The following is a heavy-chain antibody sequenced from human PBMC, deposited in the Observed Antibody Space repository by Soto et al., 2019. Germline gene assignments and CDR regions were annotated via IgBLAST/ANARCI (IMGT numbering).Heavy chain of an antibody. Sequence: ASVKVSCKASGGTFNNYVINWVRQAPGQGLEWMAGIIPIFGTPNYAQKFQGRVTITADKSTSTAYMELNSLRSEDTAVYYCAGRCDGTNCLAHFDYWGQGTLVTVSS. V-gene: IGHV1-69*06. D-gene: IGHD2-2*01. CDR3: AGRCDGTNCLAHFDY. J-gene: IGHJ4*02. CDR1: GGTFNNYV. CDR2: IIPIFGTP.